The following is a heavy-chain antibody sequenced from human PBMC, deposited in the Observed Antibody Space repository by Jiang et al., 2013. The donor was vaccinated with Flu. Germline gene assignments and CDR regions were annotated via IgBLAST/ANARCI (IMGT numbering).Heavy chain of an antibody. CDR2: ITTGGTYK. CDR1: GFTFSSYT. CDR3: ARDLDTYNSGAIISPT. Sequence: VQLVESGGGLVKPGGSLRLSCAASGFTFSSYTMNWVRQAPGKGLDWVASITTGGTYKYYADSVKGRFTISRDNAQNSLDLQMNSLRAEDSAVYYCARDLDTYNSGAIISPTWGQGTPGPPSP. J-gene: IGHJ4*02. D-gene: IGHD3-22*01. V-gene: IGHV3-21*01.